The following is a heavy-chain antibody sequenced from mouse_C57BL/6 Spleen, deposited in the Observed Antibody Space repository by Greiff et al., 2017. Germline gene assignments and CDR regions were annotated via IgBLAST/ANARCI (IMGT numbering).Heavy chain of an antibody. Sequence: QVQLQQPGAELVRPGSSVKLSCKASGYTFTSYWLDWVKQRPGQGLEWIGNIYPSDSETHYNQKFKDKATLPVDKSSSTAYMQLSSLTSEDSAVYYCARHGSRSYYAMDYWCQGTSVTVSS. J-gene: IGHJ4*01. D-gene: IGHD1-1*01. CDR3: ARHGSRSYYAMDY. V-gene: IGHV1-61*01. CDR1: GYTFTSYW. CDR2: IYPSDSET.